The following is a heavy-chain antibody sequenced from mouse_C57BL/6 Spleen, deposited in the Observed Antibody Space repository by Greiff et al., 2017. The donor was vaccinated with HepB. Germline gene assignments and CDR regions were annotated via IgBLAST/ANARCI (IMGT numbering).Heavy chain of an antibody. CDR2: ISDGGSYT. Sequence: EVQLVESGGGLVKPGGSLKLSCAASGFTFSSYAMSWVRQTPEKRLEWVATISDGGSYTYYPDNVKGRFTISRDNAKNNLYLQMSHLKSEDTAMYYCARGYYGSSTHWYFDVWGTGTTVTVSS. J-gene: IGHJ1*03. CDR3: ARGYYGSSTHWYFDV. V-gene: IGHV5-4*01. CDR1: GFTFSSYA. D-gene: IGHD1-1*01.